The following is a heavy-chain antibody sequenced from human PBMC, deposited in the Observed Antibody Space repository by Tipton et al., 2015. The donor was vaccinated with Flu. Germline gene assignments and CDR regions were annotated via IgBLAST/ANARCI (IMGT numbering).Heavy chain of an antibody. Sequence: TLSLTCSVSGDSLGSRHFWGWIRQPPGKGLEWIGNIFHTGSTYHNPSLKSRVTISVDTSKNQFSLKVFSVTAADTAVYYCARRGYSNYVSDPKSWFDPWGQGILVTVSS. V-gene: IGHV4-38-2*01. J-gene: IGHJ5*02. CDR2: IFHTGST. CDR1: GDSLGSRHF. D-gene: IGHD4-11*01. CDR3: ARRGYSNYVSDPKSWFDP.